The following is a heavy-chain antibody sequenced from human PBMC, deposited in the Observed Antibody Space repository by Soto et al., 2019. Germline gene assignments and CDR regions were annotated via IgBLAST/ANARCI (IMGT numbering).Heavy chain of an antibody. Sequence: QVQLQESGPGLVKPAETLSLTCTVSGGSISSYYWSWIRQPPGKGLEWIGYIYYSGSTNYNPSLKSRVTISVDTSKNQFSLKLSSVTAADTAMYYCARDQKNYYDSSGYFHAFDMWGQGKMVTVSS. V-gene: IGHV4-59*01. D-gene: IGHD3-22*01. CDR3: ARDQKNYYDSSGYFHAFDM. CDR1: GGSISSYY. CDR2: IYYSGST. J-gene: IGHJ3*02.